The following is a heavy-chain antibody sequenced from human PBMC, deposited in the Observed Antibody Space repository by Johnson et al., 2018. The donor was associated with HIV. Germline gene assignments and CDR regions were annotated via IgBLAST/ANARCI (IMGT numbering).Heavy chain of an antibody. D-gene: IGHD5-18*01. CDR3: TTSVDTAMVYAFDI. CDR2: INWNGGST. Sequence: VQLVESGGGVVRPGGSLRLSCVASGFTFDDYGMSWVRQAPGKGLEWVSGINWNGGSTGYADSVKGRFTISRDNAKNSLQLQMDSLRAEDTAVYYCTTSVDTAMVYAFDIWGQGTMVTVSS. CDR1: GFTFDDYG. J-gene: IGHJ3*02. V-gene: IGHV3-20*04.